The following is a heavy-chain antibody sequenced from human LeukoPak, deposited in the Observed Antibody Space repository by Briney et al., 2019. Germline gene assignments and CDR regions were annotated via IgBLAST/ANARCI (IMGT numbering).Heavy chain of an antibody. Sequence: SQTLSLTCTVSGGSISSGGYYWSWIRQPPGKGLEWIGYIYHSGSTYYNPSLKSRVTISVDRSKNQFSLKLSSVTAADTAVYYCARCGPDRDTAMVPGNWGQGTLVTVSS. J-gene: IGHJ4*02. D-gene: IGHD5-18*01. CDR2: IYHSGST. V-gene: IGHV4-30-2*01. CDR1: GGSISSGGYY. CDR3: ARCGPDRDTAMVPGN.